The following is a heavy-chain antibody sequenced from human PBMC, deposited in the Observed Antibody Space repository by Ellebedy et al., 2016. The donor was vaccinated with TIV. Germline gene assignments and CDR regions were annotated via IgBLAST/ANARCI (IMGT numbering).Heavy chain of an antibody. Sequence: SETLSLXXTVSGASISDYYWSWIRQPPGKGLEWIGFIYSGGSTDYNPSLKSRVTISVDTSKNHFSLNLRSVTAADTAVYYCARSVIAYQYYFAYWGQGTLVTVSS. CDR2: IYSGGST. V-gene: IGHV4-59*01. J-gene: IGHJ4*02. CDR1: GASISDYY. CDR3: ARSVIAYQYYFAY. D-gene: IGHD2-21*01.